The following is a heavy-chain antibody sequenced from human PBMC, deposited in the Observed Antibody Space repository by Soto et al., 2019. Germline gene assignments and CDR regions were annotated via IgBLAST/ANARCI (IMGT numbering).Heavy chain of an antibody. Sequence: QVPLQESGPGLVKPSQTLSLTCTVSGGSISSGDYYWSWIRQPPGKGLEWIGYLYYSGSTYYNPSLKSRVTISVDTSKNQFSLKLSSVTAADTAVYYCAREGVDYGDYVRVNWFDPWGQGTLVTVSS. CDR1: GGSISSGDYY. CDR3: AREGVDYGDYVRVNWFDP. CDR2: LYYSGST. D-gene: IGHD4-17*01. V-gene: IGHV4-30-4*01. J-gene: IGHJ5*02.